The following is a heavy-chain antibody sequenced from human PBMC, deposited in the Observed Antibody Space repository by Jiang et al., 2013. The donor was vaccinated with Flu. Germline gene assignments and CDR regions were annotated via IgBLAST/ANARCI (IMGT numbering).Heavy chain of an antibody. V-gene: IGHV2-5*02. D-gene: IGHD1-26*01. Sequence: KPTQTLTLTCSFSGFSLATYGVGVGWIRQPPGEALEWLALIYWDNDKRYNPSLSSRLTITKDTSRNQVVLIMTNVDPVDTATYYCARMAGATYFDYWGQGTLVTVSS. J-gene: IGHJ4*02. CDR1: GFSLATYGVG. CDR3: ARMAGATYFDY. CDR2: IYWDNDK.